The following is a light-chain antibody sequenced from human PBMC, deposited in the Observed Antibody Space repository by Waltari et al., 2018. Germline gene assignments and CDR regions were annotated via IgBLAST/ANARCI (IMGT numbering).Light chain of an antibody. J-gene: IGLJ2*01. V-gene: IGLV2-14*01. CDR2: EVS. Sequence: QSVLPQSASVSGSPGQSITISCTGTSGDVGAHNHVSWYQQHPGKAPQLIIYEVSKRPPGVSNRISASKSGNTASLTISGLQAGDEAHYYCNSYTSSTNVVFGGGTKLTVL. CDR1: SGDVGAHNH. CDR3: NSYTSSTNVV.